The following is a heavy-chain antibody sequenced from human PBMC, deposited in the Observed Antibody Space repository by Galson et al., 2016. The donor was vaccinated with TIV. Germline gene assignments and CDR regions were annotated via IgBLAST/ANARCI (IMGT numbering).Heavy chain of an antibody. V-gene: IGHV4-38-2*01. Sequence: SETLSLTCAVSGYSISSGYYWGWVRQPPGKGLEWLGNICHTETTYYNPSLESRVSISVDTSKNQFSLRLSSVTAADTAVYSCVRIGMLREPCSCYACPGIFDTWGQGILVTVSS. CDR3: VRIGMLREPCSCYACPGIFDT. CDR1: GYSISSGYY. D-gene: IGHD3-22*01. CDR2: ICHTETT. J-gene: IGHJ5*02.